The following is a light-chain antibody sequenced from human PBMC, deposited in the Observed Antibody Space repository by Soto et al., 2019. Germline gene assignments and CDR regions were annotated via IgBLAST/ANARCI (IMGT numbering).Light chain of an antibody. CDR1: GSDIGGYNY. CDR2: EVS. V-gene: IGLV2-14*01. Sequence: QSALTQPASVSGSPGQSITISCTGTGSDIGGYNYVSWYQQHPGKAPKVMIYEVSNRPSGVSKRFSASKSGNTASLTISGLQAEEEADYYCTSYTSSSSVVFGGGTKLTVL. J-gene: IGLJ2*01. CDR3: TSYTSSSSVV.